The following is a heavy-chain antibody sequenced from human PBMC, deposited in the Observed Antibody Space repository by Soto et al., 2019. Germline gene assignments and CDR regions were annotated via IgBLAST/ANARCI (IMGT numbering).Heavy chain of an antibody. Sequence: PSETLSLTCTVSGGSIGSYHWSWVRQPAGKGLEWIGRIYVSGSTDYNPSLTSRVNMSVDTSKNQFSLKVKSVTAADTAVYYCVRSGSRDSWLADFWGQGSLVTVSS. CDR3: VRSGSRDSWLADF. CDR1: GGSIGSYH. V-gene: IGHV4-4*07. J-gene: IGHJ4*02. CDR2: IYVSGST. D-gene: IGHD6-19*01.